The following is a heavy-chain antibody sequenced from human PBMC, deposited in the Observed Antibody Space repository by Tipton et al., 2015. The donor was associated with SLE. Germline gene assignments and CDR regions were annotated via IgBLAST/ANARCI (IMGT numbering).Heavy chain of an antibody. Sequence: LRLSCAVYGGSFSGYYWSWIRQPPGKGLEWIGEINHSGSTNYSPSLKSRVTISVDTSKNQFSLKLSSVTAADTAVYYCARGPYYDSSGPLRAFDIWGQGTMVTVSS. V-gene: IGHV4-34*01. CDR1: GGSFSGYY. CDR3: ARGPYYDSSGPLRAFDI. CDR2: INHSGST. D-gene: IGHD3-22*01. J-gene: IGHJ3*02.